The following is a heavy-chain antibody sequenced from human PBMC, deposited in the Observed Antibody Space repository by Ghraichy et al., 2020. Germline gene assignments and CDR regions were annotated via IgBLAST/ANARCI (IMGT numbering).Heavy chain of an antibody. CDR3: ARDSRYAFDI. Sequence: GGSLRLSCASSGFTFSSYSMNWVRQAPGKGLEWISYIISVSNTRYADSVGGRFTISRDNAKNSLYLQMNSLRDEDTAVYFCARDSRYAFDIWGQGTMVTVSS. V-gene: IGHV3-48*02. J-gene: IGHJ3*02. CDR1: GFTFSSYS. CDR2: IISVSNTR.